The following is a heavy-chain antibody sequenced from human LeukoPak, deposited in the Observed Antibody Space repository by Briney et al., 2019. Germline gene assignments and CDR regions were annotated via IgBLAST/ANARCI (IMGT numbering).Heavy chain of an antibody. Sequence: ASVKVSCKASGYTFTTYFMHWVRQAPGQGLEWMGIINPSGGSTSYAQKFQDRVTMTRDTSKSTVYMEMSSLRSEDTAVYFCARGSNYYFDSSADYPRYWGQGTLVTVSP. D-gene: IGHD3-22*01. V-gene: IGHV1-46*01. J-gene: IGHJ4*02. CDR3: ARGSNYYFDSSADYPRY. CDR2: INPSGGST. CDR1: GYTFTTYF.